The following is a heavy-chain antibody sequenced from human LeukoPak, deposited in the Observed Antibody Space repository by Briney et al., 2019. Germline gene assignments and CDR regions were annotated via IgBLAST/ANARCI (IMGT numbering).Heavy chain of an antibody. J-gene: IGHJ4*02. D-gene: IGHD6-13*01. CDR1: GFTFNLYG. Sequence: GGSLRLSCAASGFTFNLYGMSWVRQVPGKGLEWVSGISGYGANTYYADSVKGRFTISRDNSKNTLYLQMNSLRAEDTAVYYCAKHRYSSSWYYFDYWGQGTLVTVSS. CDR3: AKHRYSSSWYYFDY. CDR2: ISGYGANT. V-gene: IGHV3-23*01.